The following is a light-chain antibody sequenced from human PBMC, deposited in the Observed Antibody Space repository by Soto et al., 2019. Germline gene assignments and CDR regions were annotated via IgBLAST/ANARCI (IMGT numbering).Light chain of an antibody. CDR3: AAWDDSLGAVV. CDR1: TSNIGNNN. J-gene: IGLJ2*01. CDR2: HNT. V-gene: IGLV1-47*02. Sequence: QSVLTQPPSASGTPGQRITISCSGRTSNIGNNNAYWYQHVPGTAPKLIIHHNTLRPSWVPDRFSGSKSGTSASLAISGLQSDDDSDYYCAAWDDSLGAVVFGGGTKVTVL.